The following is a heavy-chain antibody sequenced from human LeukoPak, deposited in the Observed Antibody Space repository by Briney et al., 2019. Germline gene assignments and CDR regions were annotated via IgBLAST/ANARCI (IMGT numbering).Heavy chain of an antibody. CDR1: GFTFSSYG. CDR2: IWYDGSNE. Sequence: GGSLRLSCAASGFTFSSYGMHWVRQAPGKGLEWVAVIWYDGSNEYYADSVKGRFTISRDNSKNTLYLQMNSLRAEDTAVYYCAREDSYYYGSGTYYYYGMDVWGQGTTVTVSS. V-gene: IGHV3-33*01. CDR3: AREDSYYYGSGTYYYYGMDV. D-gene: IGHD3-10*01. J-gene: IGHJ6*02.